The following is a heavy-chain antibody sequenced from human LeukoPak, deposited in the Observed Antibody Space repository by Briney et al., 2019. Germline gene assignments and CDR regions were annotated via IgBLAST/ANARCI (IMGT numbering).Heavy chain of an antibody. Sequence: PVKVSCKASGGTFSSYAISWVRQAPGQGLEWMGRIIPIFGTANYAQKFQGRVTITTDESTSTAYMELSSLRSEDTAVYYCGGSTGGSYYYFDYWGQGTLVTVPS. V-gene: IGHV1-69*05. J-gene: IGHJ4*02. CDR3: GGSTGGSYYYFDY. CDR1: GGTFSSYA. D-gene: IGHD1-26*01. CDR2: IIPIFGTA.